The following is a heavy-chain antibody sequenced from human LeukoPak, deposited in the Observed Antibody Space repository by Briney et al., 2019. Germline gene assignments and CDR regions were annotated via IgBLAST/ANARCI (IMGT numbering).Heavy chain of an antibody. CDR1: GFTFSNHA. CDR3: VSMVRGIGY. V-gene: IGHV3-30*02. CDR2: VWYDGNRK. J-gene: IGHJ4*02. Sequence: GGSLRLSYAASGFTFSNHAMHWVRQAPGKGLEWVTLVWYDGNRKYYADSVKGRFTISRDNSKNSVYLQLNSLRPEDTAMYYCVSMVRGIGYWGQGTLATVSS. D-gene: IGHD3-10*01.